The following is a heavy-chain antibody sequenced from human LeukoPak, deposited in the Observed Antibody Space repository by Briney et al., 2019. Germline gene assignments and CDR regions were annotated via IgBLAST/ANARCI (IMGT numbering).Heavy chain of an antibody. Sequence: GGSLRLSCVASGFTFSSYGMNWVRQAPGKGLQWVSSIANTGGNTYYADSVRGRFTVSRDNSKNTLYLQMNSLRDEDTAVYYCAKEGIGAAGRRFDCWGQGTPVTVSS. V-gene: IGHV3-23*01. CDR1: GFTFSSYG. CDR2: IANTGGNT. CDR3: AKEGIGAAGRRFDC. J-gene: IGHJ4*02. D-gene: IGHD6-13*01.